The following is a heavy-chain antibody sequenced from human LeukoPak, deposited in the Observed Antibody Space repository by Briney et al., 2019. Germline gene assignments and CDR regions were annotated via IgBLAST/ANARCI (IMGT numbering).Heavy chain of an antibody. Sequence: WETLSLTCAVYGGSFSGYYWSWIRQPPGKGLEWVWEINHSGSTNYNPSLRSRVTISVDTSKNQFSLKLSSVTAAETAVYYCARGSLVPAARGYYFDDWGQGTLVTVSS. CDR2: INHSGST. CDR3: ARGSLVPAARGYYFDD. CDR1: GGSFSGYY. J-gene: IGHJ4*02. V-gene: IGHV4-34*01. D-gene: IGHD2-2*01.